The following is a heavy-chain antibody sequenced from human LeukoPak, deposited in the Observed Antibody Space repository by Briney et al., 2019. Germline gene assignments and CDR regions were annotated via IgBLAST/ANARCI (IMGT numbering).Heavy chain of an antibody. V-gene: IGHV3-64*01. D-gene: IGHD4-23*01. Sequence: GGSLRLSCAASGFTFSSYSMVWVRQAPGKGLDYVSGITSNGGTTYYGNSVKGRFTISRDNSKDTLYLQMGSLRTEDMAVYYCARGIRWASDYWGQGTPVTVAS. CDR2: ITSNGGTT. J-gene: IGHJ4*02. CDR3: ARGIRWASDY. CDR1: GFTFSSYS.